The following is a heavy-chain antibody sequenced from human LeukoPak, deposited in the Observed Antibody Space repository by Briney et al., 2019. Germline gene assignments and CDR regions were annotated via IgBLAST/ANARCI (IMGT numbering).Heavy chain of an antibody. CDR2: IYSSGSI. Sequence: PSETLSLTCTVSGGSISSYYWSWIRQPPGKGLEWIGYIYSSGSIKYNPSLKSRVTISVDTSKNQFSLKLSSVTAADTAVYYCARDDGSRDTSMAFDYWGQGTLVTVSS. J-gene: IGHJ4*02. CDR3: ARDDGSRDTSMAFDY. CDR1: GGSISSYY. D-gene: IGHD5-18*01. V-gene: IGHV4-59*01.